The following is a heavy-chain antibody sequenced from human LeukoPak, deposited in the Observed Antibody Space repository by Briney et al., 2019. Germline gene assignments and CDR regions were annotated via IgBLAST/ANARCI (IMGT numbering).Heavy chain of an antibody. CDR2: ISAYNGNT. J-gene: IGHJ4*02. D-gene: IGHD3-3*01. CDR3: ARVSTHRTYGGDFWNGPSTHYFDY. V-gene: IGHV1-18*01. CDR1: GFTFTSFG. Sequence: ASVKVSCKASGFTFTSFGFSWVRQAPGQGLEWMGWISAYNGNTNYAENLQGRVTMTTDASTSTVYMELSSLRSEDTAVYYCARVSTHRTYGGDFWNGPSTHYFDYWGQGTLVTVSS.